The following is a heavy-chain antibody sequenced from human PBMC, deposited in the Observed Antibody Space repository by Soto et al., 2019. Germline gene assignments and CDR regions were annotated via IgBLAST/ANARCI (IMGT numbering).Heavy chain of an antibody. CDR2: IYHSGST. Sequence: SETLSLTCAVSGGSISSSNWWSWVRQPPGKGLEWIGEIYHSGSTNYNPSLKSRVTISVDKSKNQFSLKLSSVTAADTAVYYCARGYDILTGYSNWFDPWGQGTLVTVFS. J-gene: IGHJ5*02. CDR1: GGSISSSNW. CDR3: ARGYDILTGYSNWFDP. V-gene: IGHV4-4*02. D-gene: IGHD3-9*01.